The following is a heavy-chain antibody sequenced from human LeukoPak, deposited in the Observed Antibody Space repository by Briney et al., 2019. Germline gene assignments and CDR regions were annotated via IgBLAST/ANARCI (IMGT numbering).Heavy chain of an antibody. CDR3: VLPVLIDHTISLCLPY. D-gene: IGHD5/OR15-5a*01. Sequence: EASVKVSCKPSGDTLTTFYVHCVRQAPGQGLEWVGWINPNSGDTNYAQKFRGRVTMTRATSISTAYMELDSLTSGDTAMYYCVLPVLIDHTISLCLPYWGQGTLVTVSS. V-gene: IGHV1-2*02. CDR1: GDTLTTFY. CDR2: INPNSGDT. J-gene: IGHJ4*02.